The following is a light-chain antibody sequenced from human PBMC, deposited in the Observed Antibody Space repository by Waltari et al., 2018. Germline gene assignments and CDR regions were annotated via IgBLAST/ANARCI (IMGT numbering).Light chain of an antibody. CDR1: QSVDNTY. CDR2: AAS. CDR3: HYYGGSLPNT. V-gene: IGKV3-20*01. Sequence: EIVLTQSSGSLSLSPGERATHPLWASQSVDNTYLAWYQKKPGQAPRLLIFAASSRATGIPDRFSGGGSGTDFTLTISRLEPEDFAVYYCHYYGGSLPNTFGQGTKLEIK. J-gene: IGKJ2*01.